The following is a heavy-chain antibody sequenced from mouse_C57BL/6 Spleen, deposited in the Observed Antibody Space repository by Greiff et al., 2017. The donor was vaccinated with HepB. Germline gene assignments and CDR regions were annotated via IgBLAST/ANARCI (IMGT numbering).Heavy chain of an antibody. V-gene: IGHV1-54*01. CDR2: INPGSGGT. D-gene: IGHD1-1*01. J-gene: IGHJ2*01. Sequence: QVQLKQSGAELVRPGTSVKVSCKASGYAFTNYLIEWVKQRPGQGLEWIGVINPGSGGTNYNEKFKGKATLTADKSSSTAYMQLSSLTSEDSAVYFCARRSRYYYGSSYDFDYWGQGTTLTVSS. CDR1: GYAFTNYL. CDR3: ARRSRYYYGSSYDFDY.